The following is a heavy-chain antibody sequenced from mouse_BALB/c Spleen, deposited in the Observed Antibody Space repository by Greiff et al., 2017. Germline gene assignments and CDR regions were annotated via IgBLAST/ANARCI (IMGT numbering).Heavy chain of an antibody. Sequence: EVNVVESGGGLVQPGGSRKLSCAASGFTFSSFGMHWVRQAPEKGLEWVAYISSGSSTIYYADTVKGRFTISRDNPKNTLFLQMTSLRSEDTAMYYCARFWGDYAMDYWGQGTSVTVSS. CDR1: GFTFSSFG. V-gene: IGHV5-17*02. CDR3: ARFWGDYAMDY. CDR2: ISSGSSTI. D-gene: IGHD4-1*01. J-gene: IGHJ4*01.